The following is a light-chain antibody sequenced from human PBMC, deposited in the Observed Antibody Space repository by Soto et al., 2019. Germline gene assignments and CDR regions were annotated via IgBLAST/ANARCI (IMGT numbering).Light chain of an antibody. CDR1: QSISGTY. J-gene: IGKJ1*01. CDR3: QHYGTSPST. Sequence: DIGLMQSPGTISLTSGERATLSCRASQSISGTYVAWYQQKPGQAPRLLIYSASTRATGIPDRFSGSGSGTDFTLTISRLEPEDFAVYYCQHYGTSPSTFGRGTKVDI. CDR2: SAS. V-gene: IGKV3-20*01.